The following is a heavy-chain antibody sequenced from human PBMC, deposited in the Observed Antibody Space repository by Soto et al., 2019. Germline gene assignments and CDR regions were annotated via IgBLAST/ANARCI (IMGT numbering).Heavy chain of an antibody. V-gene: IGHV4-4*07. J-gene: IGHJ5*02. D-gene: IGHD3-3*01. CDR3: ERGKRFSDWFEP. Sequence: SETLSLTCTVSVGAINSYYWTLIQQPAGKGLECIGRIYSSGSTKYNPSLQSRVTMSLDTSKNQFSLRLTSVTAADTAVYDCERGKRFSDWFEPWGQGTLVTVSS. CDR2: IYSSGST. CDR1: VGAINSYY.